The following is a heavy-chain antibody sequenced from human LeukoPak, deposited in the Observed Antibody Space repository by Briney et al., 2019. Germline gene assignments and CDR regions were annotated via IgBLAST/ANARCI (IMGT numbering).Heavy chain of an antibody. V-gene: IGHV1-2*02. CDR1: GYTFTGYY. CDR3: ARAWGNSSGWPSTYYFVY. J-gene: IGHJ4*02. CDR2: INPNSGGT. Sequence: GASVKVSCKASGYTFTGYYMRWVRQAPGQGLEWMGWINPNSGGTNYAQKFQGRVTMTRDTSISTAYMELSRLRSDDTAVYYCARAWGNSSGWPSTYYFVYWGQGTLVTVSS. D-gene: IGHD6-19*01.